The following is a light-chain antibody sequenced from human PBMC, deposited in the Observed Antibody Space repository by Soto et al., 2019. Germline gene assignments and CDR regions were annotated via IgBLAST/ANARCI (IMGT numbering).Light chain of an antibody. V-gene: IGKV1-39*01. CDR3: QQYGSSPRT. J-gene: IGKJ1*01. Sequence: DIQVTQSPSTLSASVGDRVTISCRASQSISGYLNWYQQKPGKAPNLLIFDASSLQSGVPSRFSGRGSGAEYTLTISSLQPEDFAVYYCQQYGSSPRTFGQGTKVDIK. CDR1: QSISGY. CDR2: DAS.